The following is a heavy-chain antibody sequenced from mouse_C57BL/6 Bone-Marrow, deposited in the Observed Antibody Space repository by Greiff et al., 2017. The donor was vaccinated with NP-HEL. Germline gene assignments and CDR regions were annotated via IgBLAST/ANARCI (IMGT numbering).Heavy chain of an antibody. D-gene: IGHD4-1*01. Sequence: EVMLVESGGGLVQPGGSLSLSCAASGFTFTDYYMSWVRQPPGKALEWFGFIRNKANGYTTEYSASVKGRFTISRDNSQSILYLQMNALRAEDSATYYCARANWDVFAYWGQGTLVTVSA. V-gene: IGHV7-3*01. CDR1: GFTFTDYY. CDR3: ARANWDVFAY. CDR2: IRNKANGYTT. J-gene: IGHJ3*01.